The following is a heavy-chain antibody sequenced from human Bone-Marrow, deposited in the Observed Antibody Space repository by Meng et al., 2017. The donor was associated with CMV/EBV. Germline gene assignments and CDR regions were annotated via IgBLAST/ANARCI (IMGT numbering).Heavy chain of an antibody. CDR3: ARAMVRGVQRYFDY. CDR2: IYTSGST. CDR1: GGSLSSYY. D-gene: IGHD3-10*01. V-gene: IGHV4-4*07. Sequence: VQLLESGPGRVKPSETLSLPCTVSGGSLSSYYWSWIRQPAGKGLEWIGRIYTSGSTNYNPSLKSRVTMSVDTSKNQFSLKLSSVTAADTAVYYCARAMVRGVQRYFDYWGQGTLVTVSS. J-gene: IGHJ4*02.